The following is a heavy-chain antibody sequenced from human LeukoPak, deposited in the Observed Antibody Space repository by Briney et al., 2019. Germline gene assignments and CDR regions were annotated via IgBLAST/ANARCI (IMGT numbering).Heavy chain of an antibody. Sequence: GGSLRLSCAASGFTFSDYYMSWIPQAPGKGLEWVSYISSSSSYTNYADSVKGGFTISRDNAKNSLYLQMNSLRAEDTAVYYCAREPIQLWLRGAFDIWGQGTMVTVSS. D-gene: IGHD5-18*01. CDR1: GFTFSDYY. CDR2: ISSSSSYT. J-gene: IGHJ3*02. V-gene: IGHV3-11*05. CDR3: AREPIQLWLRGAFDI.